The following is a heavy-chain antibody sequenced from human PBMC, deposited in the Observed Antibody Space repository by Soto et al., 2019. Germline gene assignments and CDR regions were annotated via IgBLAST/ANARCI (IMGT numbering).Heavy chain of an antibody. J-gene: IGHJ3*02. CDR3: ARPRGMSLDAFDI. D-gene: IGHD1-26*01. Sequence: EVQLVESGGGLVQPGGSLRLSCAASGFTFSTYWMHWVRQAPGKGLVWVSRIKNDGSATNYTDSVKGRFTISRDNAKNTLYLQMNSLRAEDSAVYYCARPRGMSLDAFDIWGQGKMVTVSS. CDR2: IKNDGSAT. CDR1: GFTFSTYW. V-gene: IGHV3-74*01.